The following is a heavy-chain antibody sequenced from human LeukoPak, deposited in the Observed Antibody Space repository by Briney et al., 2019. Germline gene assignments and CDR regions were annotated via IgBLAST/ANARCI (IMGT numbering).Heavy chain of an antibody. D-gene: IGHD4-17*01. Sequence: GASVKVSCKASGYTFTTYGINWVRQAPGQGLEWMGWISGYDGKTNYAQKLRDRVTMLRDTATSTVYMELRSLISDDAAVYYCARGDDYGDYWGLYWGQGTLVTVSS. J-gene: IGHJ4*02. V-gene: IGHV1-18*01. CDR2: ISGYDGKT. CDR3: ARGDDYGDYWGLY. CDR1: GYTFTTYG.